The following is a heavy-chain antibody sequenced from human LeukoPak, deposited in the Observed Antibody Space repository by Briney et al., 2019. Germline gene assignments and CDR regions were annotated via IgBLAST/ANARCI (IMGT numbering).Heavy chain of an antibody. CDR1: GYTFTGYY. J-gene: IGHJ4*02. CDR3: ARALMSSIAARSVDY. Sequence: GASVKVSCKASGYTFTGYYMHWVRHAPGQGLEWMGWINPNSGGTNYAQKFQGRVTMTRDTSISTAYMELSRLRSDDTAVYYCARALMSSIAARSVDYWGQGTLVTVSS. CDR2: INPNSGGT. V-gene: IGHV1-2*02. D-gene: IGHD6-6*01.